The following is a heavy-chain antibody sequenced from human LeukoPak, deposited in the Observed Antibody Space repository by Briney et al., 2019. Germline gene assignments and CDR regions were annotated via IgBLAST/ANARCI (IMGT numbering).Heavy chain of an antibody. D-gene: IGHD2-8*01. V-gene: IGHV4-59*01. CDR2: LYYSGST. J-gene: IGHJ4*02. Sequence: SETLSLTCTVSGGPISTYYWSWIRQPPGKGLEWIGYLYYSGSTDYNPSLKSRVSIFVDTSKNQFYVNLNSVTAADTAVYYCARGGDGYFDHWGQGTLVTASS. CDR3: ARGGDGYFDH. CDR1: GGPISTYY.